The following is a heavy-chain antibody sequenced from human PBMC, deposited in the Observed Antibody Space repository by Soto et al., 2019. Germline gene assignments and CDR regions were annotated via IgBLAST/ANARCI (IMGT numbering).Heavy chain of an antibody. Sequence: EVQVSESGGGLVQPGGSLRLSCATSGFTFSNYPMNWVRQAPGKGLECVSGISAGGDRTYYADSVKGRFTIFRDNSKNSVSLRMNRLRVEDTAVYYCARRVWGQGTLVSVSS. V-gene: IGHV3-23*01. CDR3: ARRV. J-gene: IGHJ4*02. CDR2: ISAGGDRT. CDR1: GFTFSNYP.